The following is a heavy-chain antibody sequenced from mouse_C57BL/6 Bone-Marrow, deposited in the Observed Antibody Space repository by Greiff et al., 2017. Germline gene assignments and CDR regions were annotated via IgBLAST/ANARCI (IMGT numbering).Heavy chain of an antibody. CDR1: GFNIKDDY. J-gene: IGHJ2*01. D-gene: IGHD1-1*01. CDR3: TTYYGSSYDPLWDY. Sequence: VQLQQSGAELVRPGASVKLSCTASGFNIKDDYMHWVKQRPEQGLEWIGWIDPENGDTEYASKFQGKATITADTSSNTAYLQLSSLTSEDTAVYYWTTYYGSSYDPLWDYWGQGTTLTVSS. V-gene: IGHV14-4*01. CDR2: IDPENGDT.